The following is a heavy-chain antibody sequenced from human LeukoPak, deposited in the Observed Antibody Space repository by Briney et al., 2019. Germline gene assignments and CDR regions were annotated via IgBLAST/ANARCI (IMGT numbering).Heavy chain of an antibody. CDR3: ARDPNGDYIGAFDM. V-gene: IGHV3-23*01. D-gene: IGHD4-17*01. CDR2: IRGGGGSA. Sequence: GGSLRLSCTASGFTFSAYAMMWVRQAPGKGPEWVSAIRGGGGSAFYADSVKGWFTISRDNSKYTLFLQMNSLRAEDTAVYYCARDPNGDYIGAFDMWGPGTMVTVSS. J-gene: IGHJ3*02. CDR1: GFTFSAYA.